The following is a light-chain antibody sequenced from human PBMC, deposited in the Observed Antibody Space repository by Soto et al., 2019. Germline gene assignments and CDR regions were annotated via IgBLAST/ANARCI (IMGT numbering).Light chain of an antibody. Sequence: QSVLTQPPSVSGAPGQRVTISCTGSSSNIGAGYVHWYQQLPGTAPKLLIYGNSNRPSGVPDRFSGSKSGTSASLAITGLRAEDEADYYCQSYDSSLSGGVFGGGTKLTVL. J-gene: IGLJ3*02. V-gene: IGLV1-40*01. CDR3: QSYDSSLSGGV. CDR1: SSNIGAGYV. CDR2: GNS.